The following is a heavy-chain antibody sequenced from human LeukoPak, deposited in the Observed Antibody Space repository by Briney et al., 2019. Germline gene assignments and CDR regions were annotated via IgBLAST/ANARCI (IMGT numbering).Heavy chain of an antibody. Sequence: GGSLRLSCAASGVIISSYAMSWVRQAPGKGLEWVSAINGRGDNTYYADFVKGRFTIFRDNSKSTVYLQMNSLRTEDTAVYYCAKDRVSPGFNWFDPWGQGTLVTVSS. CDR1: GVIISSYA. D-gene: IGHD2/OR15-2a*01. J-gene: IGHJ5*02. V-gene: IGHV3-23*01. CDR3: AKDRVSPGFNWFDP. CDR2: INGRGDNT.